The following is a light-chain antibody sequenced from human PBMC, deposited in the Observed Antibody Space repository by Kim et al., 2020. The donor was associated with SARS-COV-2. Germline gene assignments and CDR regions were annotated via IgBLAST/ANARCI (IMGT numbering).Light chain of an antibody. J-gene: IGLJ2*01. CDR1: SDDIGAYDY. CDR2: DVS. Sequence: GQSVTISCTGTSDDIGAYDYVSWYQQHPGKAPKVMIYDVSKRPSGVPDRFSGSKTGNTASLTVSGLQADDDADYYCFSYAGSESLVFGGGTKLTVL. V-gene: IGLV2-11*01. CDR3: FSYAGSESLV.